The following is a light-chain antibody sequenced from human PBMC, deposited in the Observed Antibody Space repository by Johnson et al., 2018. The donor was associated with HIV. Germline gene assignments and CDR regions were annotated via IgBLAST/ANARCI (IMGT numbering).Light chain of an antibody. CDR2: ENN. CDR1: SSKIGNNY. CDR3: GTWDSSLSACV. J-gene: IGLJ1*01. Sequence: QSVLTQPPSVSAAPGQKVTISCSGSSSKIGNNYVSWYQQLPGTAPKLLIYENNKRPSGIPDRFSGSKSGTSATLGITGLQTGDEADYYCGTWDSSLSACVFGTGTKVTVL. V-gene: IGLV1-51*02.